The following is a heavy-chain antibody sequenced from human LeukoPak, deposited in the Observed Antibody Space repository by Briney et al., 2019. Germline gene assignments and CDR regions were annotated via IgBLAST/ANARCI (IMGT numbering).Heavy chain of an antibody. V-gene: IGHV3-23*01. CDR3: ARWIQLWLKSFYYYMDV. Sequence: GGSLRLSCAASGFTFSSYAMSWVRQAPGKGLEWVSAISGSGGSTYYADSVKGRFTISRDNSKNTLYLQMNSLRAEDTAVYYCARWIQLWLKSFYYYMDVWGKGTTVTVSS. J-gene: IGHJ6*03. CDR1: GFTFSSYA. D-gene: IGHD5-18*01. CDR2: ISGSGGST.